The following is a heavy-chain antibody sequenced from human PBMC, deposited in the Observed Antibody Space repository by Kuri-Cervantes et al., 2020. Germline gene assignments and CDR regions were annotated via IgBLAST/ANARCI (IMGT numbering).Heavy chain of an antibody. D-gene: IGHD3-10*01. Sequence: ASVKVSCKASGYTFTGYYMHWVRQAPGQGREWMGGIDPNSGGTNYAQKFQGWVTMSRDTSISTAYMELSRLRADDTAVYYCARDPTRDVSWSYLVCAFDIWGQGTMVTVSS. J-gene: IGHJ3*02. V-gene: IGHV1-2*04. CDR1: GYTFTGYY. CDR2: IDPNSGGT. CDR3: ARDPTRDVSWSYLVCAFDI.